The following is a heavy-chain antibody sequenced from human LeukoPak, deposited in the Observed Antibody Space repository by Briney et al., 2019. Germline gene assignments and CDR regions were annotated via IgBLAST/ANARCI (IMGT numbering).Heavy chain of an antibody. V-gene: IGHV3-30*02. CDR1: GFTFSSYG. CDR2: IQYDGGNK. J-gene: IGHJ4*02. CDR3: AKDIDGGWMGPFDY. D-gene: IGHD6-19*01. Sequence: QAGGSLRLSCAASGFTFSSYGMHWVRQAPGKGLEWVAFIQYDGGNKYYANSVKGRFTISRDNSKNTLFLQMNSLRAEDTAVYYCAKDIDGGWMGPFDYWGQGTLVTVSS.